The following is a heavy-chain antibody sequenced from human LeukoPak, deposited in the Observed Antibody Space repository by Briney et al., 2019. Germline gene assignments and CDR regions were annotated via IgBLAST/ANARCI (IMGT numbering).Heavy chain of an antibody. CDR2: TYYRSKWYN. CDR3: ARAQVPCCSGGSCRTWILQRGYFDY. V-gene: IGHV6-1*01. Sequence: SSQTLSLTCAISGDSVSSNSAAWNWIRQSPSRGLEWLGRTYYRSKWYNDYAVSVKSRITISPDTSKNQFSLQLNSVTPEDTAVYYCARAQVPCCSGGSCRTWILQRGYFDYWGQGTLVTVSS. CDR1: GDSVSSNSAA. J-gene: IGHJ4*02. D-gene: IGHD2-15*01.